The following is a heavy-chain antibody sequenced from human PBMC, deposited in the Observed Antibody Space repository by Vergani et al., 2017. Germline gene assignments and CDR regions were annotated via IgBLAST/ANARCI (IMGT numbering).Heavy chain of an antibody. Sequence: QVQLVQSGAEVKKPGASVKVSCKASGYTFTGYYMHWVRQAPGQGLEWMGWINPNRGGKNYAQKFQGRVTMTRDTSISTAYMELSMLRSDDTAVYYCARGQWLPTLSFDYWGQGTLVTVSS. V-gene: IGHV1-2*02. CDR1: GYTFTGYY. CDR3: ARGQWLPTLSFDY. D-gene: IGHD6-19*01. CDR2: INPNRGGK. J-gene: IGHJ4*02.